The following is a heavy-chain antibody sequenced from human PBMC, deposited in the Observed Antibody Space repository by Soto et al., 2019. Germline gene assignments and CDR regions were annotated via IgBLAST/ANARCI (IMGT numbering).Heavy chain of an antibody. J-gene: IGHJ5*02. Sequence: QVQLVESGGGLVKPGGSLRLSCAASGFTFSDYYMSWIRQAPGKGLEWLSYISTSGSVIYYADSVKGRFTISRDNAKNSLYLQMNSLRAEDTAVYYCEARDYYASGERWFDPWGQGTLVTVSS. CDR2: ISTSGSVI. V-gene: IGHV3-11*01. CDR1: GFTFSDYY. CDR3: EARDYYASGERWFDP. D-gene: IGHD3-10*01.